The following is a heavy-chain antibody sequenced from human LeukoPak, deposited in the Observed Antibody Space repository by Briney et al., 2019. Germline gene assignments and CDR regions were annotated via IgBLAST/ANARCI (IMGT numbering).Heavy chain of an antibody. CDR3: ARLENWVFDY. Sequence: SQTLSLTCAISGDSVPSNSAAWNWIRQSPSRGLEWLGRTYYRSKWRNDYAVSVRSRITVNPDTSKNQFSLQLFSVTPEDTAVYYCARLENWVFDYWGQGTLVTVSS. CDR2: TYYRSKWRN. J-gene: IGHJ4*02. V-gene: IGHV6-1*01. CDR1: GDSVPSNSAA. D-gene: IGHD7-27*01.